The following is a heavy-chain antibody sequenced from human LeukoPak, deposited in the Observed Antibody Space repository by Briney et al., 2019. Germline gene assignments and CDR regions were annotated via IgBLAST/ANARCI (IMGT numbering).Heavy chain of an antibody. CDR3: ARRLSANWYFDL. CDR1: GFTFSDYY. J-gene: IGHJ2*01. V-gene: IGHV4-31*02. CDR2: IYYSGST. Sequence: LRLSCAASGFTFSDYYMSWLRQHPGKGLEWIGYIYYSGSTYYNPSLKSRVTISVDTSKNQFSLKLSSVTAADTAVYYCARRLSANWYFDLWGRGTLVTVSS. D-gene: IGHD2/OR15-2a*01.